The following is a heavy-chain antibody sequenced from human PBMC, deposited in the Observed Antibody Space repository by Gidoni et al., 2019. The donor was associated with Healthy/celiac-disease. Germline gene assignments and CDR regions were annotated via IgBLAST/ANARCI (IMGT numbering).Heavy chain of an antibody. CDR3: ARHRGTVVVVADNEFDY. Sequence: QLPLQASCPGLVKPSETLSLPCPVSCCSLRISSYYLGWIRQPPGKGLEWIGSIYYSGSIYYNPSLKSRVNISVDTSKNQFSLKLSSVTAADTAVYYCARHRGTVVVVADNEFDYWGQGTLVTVSS. V-gene: IGHV4-39*01. J-gene: IGHJ4*02. D-gene: IGHD2-15*01. CDR1: CCSLRISSYY. CDR2: IYYSGSI.